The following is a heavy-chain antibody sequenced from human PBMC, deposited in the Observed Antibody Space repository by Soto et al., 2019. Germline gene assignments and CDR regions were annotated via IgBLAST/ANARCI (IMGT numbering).Heavy chain of an antibody. CDR1: GGSFSGYY. V-gene: IGHV4-34*01. CDR3: VTSLWFGTQPEI. D-gene: IGHD3-10*01. Sequence: QVQLQQWGAGMLKPSETLSLTCAVYGGSFSGYYWTWFRQPPGKGLEWIGEISPSGTTKYIPSLQSRVTIPEGTYKDQFSLKAPSVTAEDKAVYYCVTSLWFGTQPEIWGQGALVNGSS. J-gene: IGHJ4*02. CDR2: ISPSGTT.